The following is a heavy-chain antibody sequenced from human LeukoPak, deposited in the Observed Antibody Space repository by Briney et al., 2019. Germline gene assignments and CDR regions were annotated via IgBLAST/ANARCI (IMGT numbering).Heavy chain of an antibody. J-gene: IGHJ4*02. D-gene: IGHD3-10*01. CDR1: GFTFSSYA. CDR2: ISYDGSNK. Sequence: GRSLRLSCAASGFTFSSYAMHWVRQAPGKGLEWVAVISYDGSNKYYADSVKGRFTISRDNSKNTLYLQMNSLRAEDTAVYYCARGMEMVRGATPLDYWGQGTLVTVSS. CDR3: ARGMEMVRGATPLDY. V-gene: IGHV3-30-3*01.